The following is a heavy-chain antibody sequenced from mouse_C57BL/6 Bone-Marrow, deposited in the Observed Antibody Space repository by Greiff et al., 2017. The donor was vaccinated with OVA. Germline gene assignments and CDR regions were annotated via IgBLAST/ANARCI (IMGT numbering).Heavy chain of an antibody. J-gene: IGHJ4*01. V-gene: IGHV1-26*01. CDR2: INPNNGGT. CDR3: ARERYYDYDGYYAMDY. CDR1: GYTFTDYY. D-gene: IGHD2-4*01. Sequence: EVQLQQSGPELVKPGASVKISCKASGYTFTDYYMNWVKQSHGKSLEWIGDINPNNGGTSYNQKFKGKATLTVDKSSSTAYMELRSLTSEDSAVYYCARERYYDYDGYYAMDYWGQGTSVTVSS.